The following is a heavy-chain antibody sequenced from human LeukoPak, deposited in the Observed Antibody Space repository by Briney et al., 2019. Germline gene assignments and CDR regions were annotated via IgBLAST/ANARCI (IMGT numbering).Heavy chain of an antibody. D-gene: IGHD3-22*01. CDR3: AKDYYDSSGFGVH. CDR2: ISGSGGST. J-gene: IGHJ4*02. V-gene: IGHV3-23*01. CDR1: GFTFSSYA. Sequence: GGSLRLPCAASGFTFSSYAMSWVRQAPGKGLEWVSAISGSGGSTYYADSVKGRFTISRDKSKNTLYLQMNSLRAEDTAVYYCAKDYYDSSGFGVHWGQGTLVTVSS.